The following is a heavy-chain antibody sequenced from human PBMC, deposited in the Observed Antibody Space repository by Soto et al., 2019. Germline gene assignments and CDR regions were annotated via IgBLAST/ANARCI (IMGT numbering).Heavy chain of an antibody. CDR3: ARDPMGVAATRYYYYYYGMDV. D-gene: IGHD2-15*01. CDR2: ISYDGSNK. CDR1: GFTFSSYA. Sequence: RRLSCAASGFTFSSYAMHWVRQAPGKGLEWVAVISYDGSNKYYADSVKGRFTISRDNSKNTLYLQMNSLRAEDTAVYYCARDPMGVAATRYYYYYYGMDVWGQGTTVTVSS. J-gene: IGHJ6*02. V-gene: IGHV3-30-3*01.